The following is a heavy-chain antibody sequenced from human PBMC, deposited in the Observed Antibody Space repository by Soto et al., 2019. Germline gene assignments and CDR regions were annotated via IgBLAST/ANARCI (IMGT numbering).Heavy chain of an antibody. CDR2: ISYDGSNK. V-gene: IGHV3-30-3*01. D-gene: IGHD2-15*01. Sequence: QVQLVESGGGVVQPGRSLRLSCAASGFTFSSYAMHWVRQAPGKGLEWVAVISYDGSNKYYADSVKGRFTISRDNSKNTLYLQIHSLRAEDTAVYYCARMASFYCSGGSCYPTYGMDVWGQGTTVTVSS. CDR1: GFTFSSYA. J-gene: IGHJ6*02. CDR3: ARMASFYCSGGSCYPTYGMDV.